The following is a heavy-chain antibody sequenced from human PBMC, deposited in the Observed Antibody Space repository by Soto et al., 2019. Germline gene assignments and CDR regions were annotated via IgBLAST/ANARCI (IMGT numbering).Heavy chain of an antibody. CDR2: FDPDEAET. CDR3: TTYHGDYNFDH. V-gene: IGHV1-24*01. Sequence: QVPLVQSGAEVKKPGASVKVSCKVSGYTLNEVAMHWVRQAPGKGLEWLGGFDPDEAETIYAQHFQGRVXXXXXTXXXXVYMELSSLRSEDTALYFCTTYHGDYNFDHWGQGTLVTVSS. D-gene: IGHD4-17*01. CDR1: GYTLNEVA. J-gene: IGHJ5*02.